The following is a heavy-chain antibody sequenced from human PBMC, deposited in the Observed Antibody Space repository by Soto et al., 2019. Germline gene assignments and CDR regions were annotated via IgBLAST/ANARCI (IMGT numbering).Heavy chain of an antibody. Sequence: EVQLVESGGGLVQPGGSLRLSCAASGFTVSSKYMTWVRQAPGNGLEWVSLIQSGGTTYYADSVKGRFTISRDTSENTLHLQMDSLRVEDTAVYYCARDDVLCDGGRCYGIPLDVWGKATTVTVSS. D-gene: IGHD2-15*01. CDR1: GFTVSSKY. V-gene: IGHV3-66*01. J-gene: IGHJ6*04. CDR3: ARDDVLCDGGRCYGIPLDV. CDR2: IQSGGTT.